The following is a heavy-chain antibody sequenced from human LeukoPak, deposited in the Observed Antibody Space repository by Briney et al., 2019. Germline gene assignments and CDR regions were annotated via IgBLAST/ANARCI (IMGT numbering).Heavy chain of an antibody. V-gene: IGHV4-30-4*01. CDR1: GGSISSGDYY. D-gene: IGHD3-9*01. CDR3: ARVDPYYGMDV. J-gene: IGHJ6*02. CDR2: IYYSGST. Sequence: SETLSLTCAVSGGSISSGDYYWSWIRQPPGKGLEWIGYIYYSGSTYYNPSLKSRVTISVDTSKNQFSLKLSSVTAADTAVYYCARVDPYYGMDVWGQGTTVTVSS.